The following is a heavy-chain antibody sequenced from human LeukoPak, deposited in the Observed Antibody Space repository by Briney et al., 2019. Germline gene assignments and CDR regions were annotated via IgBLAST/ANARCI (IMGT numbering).Heavy chain of an antibody. J-gene: IGHJ4*02. D-gene: IGHD1/OR15-1a*01. V-gene: IGHV3-30*02. CDR3: ATEQEGRRAAFDY. CDR1: GFTFSTYG. CDR2: IWYDGNEK. Sequence: GGSLRLSCAAAGFTFSTYGMHWVRQAPGKGLEWVAFIWYDGNEKYYADSAKGRFTISRDNSKNTLYLQMNSLRAEDTAIYYCATEQEGRRAAFDYWGQGTLVTVSS.